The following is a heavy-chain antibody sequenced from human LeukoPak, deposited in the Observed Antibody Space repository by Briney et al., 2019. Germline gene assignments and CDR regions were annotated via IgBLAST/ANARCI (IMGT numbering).Heavy chain of an antibody. Sequence: ASVKVSCKASGYTFTSYYMHWVRQAPGQGLEWMGIINPSGGSTSYAQKFQGRVTMTRDMSTSTVYMELSSLGSEDTAVFYCARNQDYCSSTSCERNVFDIWGQGTMVTVSS. CDR1: GYTFTSYY. CDR2: INPSGGST. CDR3: ARNQDYCSSTSCERNVFDI. V-gene: IGHV1-46*01. D-gene: IGHD2-2*01. J-gene: IGHJ3*02.